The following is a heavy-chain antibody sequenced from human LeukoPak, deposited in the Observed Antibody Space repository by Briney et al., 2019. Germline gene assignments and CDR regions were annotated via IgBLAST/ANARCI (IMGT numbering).Heavy chain of an antibody. CDR1: GFTFSSYA. V-gene: IGHV3-23*01. J-gene: IGHJ2*01. D-gene: IGHD5-18*01. CDR2: LSGSGGST. Sequence: GGSLRLSCAASGFTFSSYAMSWVRQAPGKGLEWVSALSGSGGSTYSADSVKGRFTTSRDNSQNTLYLQMNSLRAEDTAVYYCAKHRGYSYAGGYWYFDLWGRGTLVTVSS. CDR3: AKHRGYSYAGGYWYFDL.